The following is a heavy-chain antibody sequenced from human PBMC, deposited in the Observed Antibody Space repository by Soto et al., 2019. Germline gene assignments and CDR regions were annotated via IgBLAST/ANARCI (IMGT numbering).Heavy chain of an antibody. J-gene: IGHJ4*02. Sequence: EVQLVESGGGLVQPGGSLRLSCAASGFTFSSYSMNWVRQAPGKGLEWVSYISSSSSTIYYADSVKGRFTISRDNAKNSLYLQMNSLRDEDTAVYYCARENDDFWSGYYKGEIDCWGQGTLVTVSS. CDR1: GFTFSSYS. D-gene: IGHD3-3*01. CDR3: ARENDDFWSGYYKGEIDC. CDR2: ISSSSSTI. V-gene: IGHV3-48*02.